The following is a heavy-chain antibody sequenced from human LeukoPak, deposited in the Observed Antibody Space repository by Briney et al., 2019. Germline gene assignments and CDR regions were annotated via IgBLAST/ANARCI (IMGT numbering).Heavy chain of an antibody. D-gene: IGHD3-22*01. Sequence: GGSLRLSCAASGFTFSSYAMSWVRQAPGKGLEWVSAISGSGGSTYYADSVKGRFTISRDNSKNTLYLQMNSLRAEDTAVYYCAKIGSADYDSSGYSYYFDYWGQGTLVTVSS. CDR2: ISGSGGST. V-gene: IGHV3-23*01. CDR3: AKIGSADYDSSGYSYYFDY. J-gene: IGHJ4*02. CDR1: GFTFSSYA.